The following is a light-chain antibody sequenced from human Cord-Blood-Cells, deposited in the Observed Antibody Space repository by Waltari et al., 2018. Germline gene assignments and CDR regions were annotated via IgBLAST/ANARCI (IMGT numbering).Light chain of an antibody. CDR3: SSYTSSSTYV. J-gene: IGLJ1*01. CDR2: DVS. Sequence: QSALTQPASVSGSPGQSITIPCTGTSSDVGGYNYVSWYQQHPGKAPKLMIYDVSNRPYGVSNRFSGSKSGNTASLTISGLQAEDETDYYCSSYTSSSTYVFGPGTKVTVL. V-gene: IGLV2-14*03. CDR1: SSDVGGYNY.